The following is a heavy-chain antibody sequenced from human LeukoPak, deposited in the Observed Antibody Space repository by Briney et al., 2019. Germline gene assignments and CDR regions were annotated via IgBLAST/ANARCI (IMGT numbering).Heavy chain of an antibody. CDR1: GFTFSTSD. J-gene: IGHJ3*01. Sequence: PGGPLRLSCATSGFTFSTSDMHWVRQAPGKGLEWVSFIQYDGSRKNYVDSVKSRFTISRDNSKNTLYLQMFSLRPEDTAVYFCAKDLILWGQGTVVTVSS. CDR2: IQYDGSRK. CDR3: AKDLIL. V-gene: IGHV3-30*02.